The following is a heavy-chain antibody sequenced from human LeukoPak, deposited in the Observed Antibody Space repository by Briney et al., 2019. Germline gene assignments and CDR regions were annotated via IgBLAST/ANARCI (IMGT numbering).Heavy chain of an antibody. J-gene: IGHJ6*02. D-gene: IGHD1-26*01. V-gene: IGHV4-30-4*01. CDR1: GGSISSGDYY. Sequence: KASETLSLTCTVSGGSISSGDYYWTWIRQPPGKGLEWIGYISSSGTTYYKPSLKSRASISPDTSKNDFSLKLSSVTAADTAVYYCARADLSGSYQTYYGMDVWGQGTTVTVSS. CDR2: ISSSGTT. CDR3: ARADLSGSYQTYYGMDV.